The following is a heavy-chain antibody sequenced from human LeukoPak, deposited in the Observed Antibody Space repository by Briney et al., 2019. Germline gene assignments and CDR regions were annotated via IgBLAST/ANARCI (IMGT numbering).Heavy chain of an antibody. CDR1: GFTFSTYA. Sequence: GRSLRLSCAASGFTFSTYAMHWVRQAPGKGLEWVAVISYDGSKEYYADSVKGRFTISRDNSKNTLYLQMNSLRAEDTAVYYCAKAEDTAMVLVDYWGQGTLVTVSS. D-gene: IGHD5-18*01. J-gene: IGHJ4*02. CDR2: ISYDGSKE. V-gene: IGHV3-30*18. CDR3: AKAEDTAMVLVDY.